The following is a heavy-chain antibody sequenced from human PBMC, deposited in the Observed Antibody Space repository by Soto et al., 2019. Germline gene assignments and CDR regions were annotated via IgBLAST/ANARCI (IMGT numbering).Heavy chain of an antibody. CDR1: GYSISSGYY. J-gene: IGHJ1*01. Sequence: PSDTLSLTCTVSGYSISSGYYWSWIRQTPGKGLEWIGSISHSGTSFYNPSLRSRVTISMDTSNNHFSLKLNSLTATDTAVYYCARASCGHSGRRHLSAPWGQGTLVTVYS. CDR2: ISHSGTS. V-gene: IGHV4-38-2*02. CDR3: ARASCGHSGRRHLSAP. D-gene: IGHD2-21*02.